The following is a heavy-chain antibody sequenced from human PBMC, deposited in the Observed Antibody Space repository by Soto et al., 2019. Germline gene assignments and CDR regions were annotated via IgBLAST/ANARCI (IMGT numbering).Heavy chain of an antibody. V-gene: IGHV2-5*02. J-gene: IGHJ4*02. CDR1: GFSLTTRPVC. CDR3: AHRRSRGDWNGGYFDY. D-gene: IGHD2-21*02. CDR2: AYWDDDN. Sequence: ITLRESGPTLVKPTQTLTLTCSFSGFSLTTRPVCVGWIRQSPGKALEWLAFAYWDDDNRYSPSLRSRLTVTKDTSKNHVGLTMTNIDQVDTAPYYCAHRRSRGDWNGGYFDYWGQGTLVTVSS.